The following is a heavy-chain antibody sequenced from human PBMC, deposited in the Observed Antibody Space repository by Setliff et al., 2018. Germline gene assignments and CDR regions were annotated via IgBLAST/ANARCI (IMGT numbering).Heavy chain of an antibody. CDR1: GGSFSGYY. J-gene: IGHJ5*02. CDR3: AWTNYYDSSTYFNWFDP. CDR2: INHSGST. V-gene: IGHV4-34*01. Sequence: SETLSLTCAVYGGSFSGYYWSWIRQPPGKGLEWIGEINHSGSTNYNPSLKSRVTISVDTSKNQFSLKLSSVTAADTAVYYCAWTNYYDSSTYFNWFDPWGQGTLVTVSS. D-gene: IGHD3-22*01.